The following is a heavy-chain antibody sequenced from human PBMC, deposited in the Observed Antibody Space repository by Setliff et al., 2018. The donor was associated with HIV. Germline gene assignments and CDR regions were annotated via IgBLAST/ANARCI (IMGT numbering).Heavy chain of an antibody. Sequence: SETLSLTCTVSGDSITSGDYYWGWIRQPPGKGLEWIGSFYYSGKTYYNPALQSRVTISVDTSKNQFSLTVTSVTAADTAVFYCASQGIALREHDYWGQGTLVTVSS. CDR1: GDSITSGDYY. CDR3: ASQGIALREHDY. D-gene: IGHD6-13*01. V-gene: IGHV4-39*01. CDR2: FYYSGKT. J-gene: IGHJ4*02.